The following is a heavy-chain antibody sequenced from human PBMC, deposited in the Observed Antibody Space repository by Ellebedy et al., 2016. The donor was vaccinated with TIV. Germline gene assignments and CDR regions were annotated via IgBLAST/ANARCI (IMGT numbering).Heavy chain of an antibody. V-gene: IGHV3-33*08. Sequence: GESLKISCAASGFTFSSYGMHWVRQAPGKGLEWVAVIWYDGSNKYYADSVKGRFTISRDNSKNTLYLQMNSLRAEDTAVYYCARSSMLRDAWGTTVNAMEYVQHWGQGTLVTVSS. D-gene: IGHD4-17*01. CDR3: ARSSMLRDAWGTTVNAMEYVQH. CDR1: GFTFSSYG. J-gene: IGHJ1*01. CDR2: IWYDGSNK.